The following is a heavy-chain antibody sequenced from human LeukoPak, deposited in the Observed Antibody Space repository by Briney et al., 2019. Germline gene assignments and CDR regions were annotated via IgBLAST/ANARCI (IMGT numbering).Heavy chain of an antibody. D-gene: IGHD2-2*01. CDR2: ISYSGST. CDR3: ARAVSSFIPGAPGDALDI. V-gene: IGHV4-31*03. CDR1: GGSISSGGYS. Sequence: SETLSLTCTVSGGSISSGGYSWSWIRQHPGKGLEWIGYISYSGSTYYNPSLKSRLTLSVDTSKNHFSLELSSVTAADTAVYHCARAVSSFIPGAPGDALDIWGQGTLVAVSS. J-gene: IGHJ3*02.